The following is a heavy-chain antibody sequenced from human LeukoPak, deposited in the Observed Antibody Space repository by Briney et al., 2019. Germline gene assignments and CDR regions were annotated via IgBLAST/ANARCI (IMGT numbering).Heavy chain of an antibody. CDR2: IIPIFGTA. V-gene: IGHV1-69*13. D-gene: IGHD3-22*01. J-gene: IGHJ4*02. CDR3: ARQPTYYYDSSGYSFDY. CDR1: GYTFTSYG. Sequence: ASVKVSCKASGYTFTSYGISWVRQAPGQGLEWMGGIIPIFGTANYAQKFQGRVTITADESTSTAYMELSSLRSEDTAVYYCARQPTYYYDSSGYSFDYWGQGTLVTVSS.